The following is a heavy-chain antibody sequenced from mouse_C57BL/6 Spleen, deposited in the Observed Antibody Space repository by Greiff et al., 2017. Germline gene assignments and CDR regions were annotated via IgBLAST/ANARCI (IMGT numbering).Heavy chain of an antibody. D-gene: IGHD1-1*01. CDR2: INPSTGGT. CDR1: GYSFTGYY. J-gene: IGHJ3*01. CDR3: ASPLYYGSRGDWFAY. Sequence: VQLKESGPELVKPGASVKISCKASGYSFTGYYMNWVKQSPEKSLEWIGEINPSTGGTTYNQKFKAKATLTVDKSSSTAYMQLKSLTSEDSAVYYCASPLYYGSRGDWFAYWGQGTLVTVSA. V-gene: IGHV1-42*01.